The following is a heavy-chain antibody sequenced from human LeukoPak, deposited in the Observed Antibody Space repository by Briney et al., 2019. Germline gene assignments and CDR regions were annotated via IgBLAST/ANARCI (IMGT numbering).Heavy chain of an antibody. D-gene: IGHD2-2*03. CDR2: VEHDGSKK. CDR3: SRDQAGYCSGASCP. Sequence: GGSLRLSCVTSGFTFNTHGMHWVRQAPGKALEWVAFVEHDGSKKYLESVKGRFTISRDNAKKVVYLQMNSLRAEDTAVYYCSRDQAGYCSGASCPWGQGTRVTVSS. V-gene: IGHV3-33*05. CDR1: GFTFNTHG. J-gene: IGHJ5*02.